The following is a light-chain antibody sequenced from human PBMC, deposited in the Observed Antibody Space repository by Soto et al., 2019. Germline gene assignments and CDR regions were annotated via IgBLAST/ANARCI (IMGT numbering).Light chain of an antibody. J-gene: IGKJ2*01. CDR1: HPISRY. CDR3: QQTYTSPHT. Sequence: DIQMTQSPSSLSASVGDRVTITCRATHPISRYLNWYQQEPGKVPKLLIYAASTLQSGVPSRFSGSGSGTDFTLTISSLQPEDFATYFCQQTYTSPHTFGLGSQLEIK. V-gene: IGKV1-39*01. CDR2: AAS.